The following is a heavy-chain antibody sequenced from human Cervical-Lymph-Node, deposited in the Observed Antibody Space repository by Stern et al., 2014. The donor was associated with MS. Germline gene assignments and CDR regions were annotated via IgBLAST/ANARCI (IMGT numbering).Heavy chain of an antibody. J-gene: IGHJ5*02. CDR1: GFSLSTTGVG. D-gene: IGHD3-22*01. CDR3: AHSIYSDNSVYHGWFGP. CDR2: IYWDDDK. Sequence: QITLKESGPTLLKPTQTLPLTCTFSGFSLSTTGVGVGWIRQPPGEALEWLTLIYWDDDKRYSPSLRSRLTITKDTSKNQVVLTMANMDPVDTATYYCAHSIYSDNSVYHGWFGPWGQGTLVTVSS. V-gene: IGHV2-5*02.